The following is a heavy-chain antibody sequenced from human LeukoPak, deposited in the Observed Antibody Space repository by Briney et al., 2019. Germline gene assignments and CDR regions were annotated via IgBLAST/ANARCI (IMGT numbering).Heavy chain of an antibody. Sequence: GSLRLSCAASGFTVSSSYMSWVRQAPGQGLEWVSVIYSGGSTYYADSVKGRFTISRDNAKNSLYLQMNSLRAEDTAVYYCASALLITTYCGGDCYSDYWGQGTLVTVSS. CDR1: GFTVSSSY. J-gene: IGHJ4*02. D-gene: IGHD2-21*02. V-gene: IGHV3-53*01. CDR2: IYSGGST. CDR3: ASALLITTYCGGDCYSDY.